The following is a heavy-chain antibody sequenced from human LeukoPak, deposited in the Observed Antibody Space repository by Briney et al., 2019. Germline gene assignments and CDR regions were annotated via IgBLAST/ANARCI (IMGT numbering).Heavy chain of an antibody. D-gene: IGHD3-9*01. J-gene: IGHJ4*02. V-gene: IGHV3-48*04. CDR1: GFTFSSYS. Sequence: GGSLRLSCAASGFTFSSYSINWVRQAPGKGLEWVSYISSSSTTIYYADSVKCRCAIYRDNAENSLYLQMNSLRAEDTAVYYCAKIFYYNLLTGYFFFDYGGRGTLVTVSS. CDR3: AKIFYYNLLTGYFFFDY. CDR2: ISSSSTTI.